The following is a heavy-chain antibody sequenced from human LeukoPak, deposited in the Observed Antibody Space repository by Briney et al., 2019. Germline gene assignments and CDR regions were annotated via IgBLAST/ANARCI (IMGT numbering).Heavy chain of an antibody. V-gene: IGHV1-69*05. CDR3: AREAVTIFGVVRTQTTKLPHRFDP. CDR2: IIPIFGTA. J-gene: IGHJ5*02. CDR1: GGTFSSYA. Sequence: SVKVSCKASGGTFSSYAISWVRPAPGQGLEWMGGIIPIFGTANYAQKFQGRVIMTRDMSTSTVYMELSSLRSEDTAVYYCAREAVTIFGVVRTQTTKLPHRFDPWGQGTLVTVSS. D-gene: IGHD3-3*01.